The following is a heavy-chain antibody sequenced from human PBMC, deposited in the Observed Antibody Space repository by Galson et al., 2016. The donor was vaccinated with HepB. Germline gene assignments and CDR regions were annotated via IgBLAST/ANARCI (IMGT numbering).Heavy chain of an antibody. D-gene: IGHD6-13*01. J-gene: IGHJ5*02. Sequence: PALVKPTQTLTLTCTFSGFSLSTSGVGVGWIRQPPGKALEWLALIYWADDKRYSPSLKSRLTITKDTSKNQVALTMTNMDPVDTATYYCVLRPGYLRWFDPWGQGTLVTVSS. CDR2: IYWADDK. CDR3: VLRPGYLRWFDP. V-gene: IGHV2-5*02. CDR1: GFSLSTSGVG.